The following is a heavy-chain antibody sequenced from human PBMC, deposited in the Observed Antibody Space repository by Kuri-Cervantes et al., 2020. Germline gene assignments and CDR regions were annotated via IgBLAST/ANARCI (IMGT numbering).Heavy chain of an antibody. CDR2: ISSSSSYI. J-gene: IGHJ4*02. D-gene: IGHD1-26*01. Sequence: GESLKISCVASGFTLSSYSMNWVRQAPGKGLEWVSSISSSSSYISYAGSVKSRFTISRDNAKNSLYLQMNSLRAEDTAVYYCSRGTLGGGGPLDCGQGTLVTVSS. CDR3: SRGTLGGGGPLD. V-gene: IGHV3-21*03. CDR1: GFTLSSYS.